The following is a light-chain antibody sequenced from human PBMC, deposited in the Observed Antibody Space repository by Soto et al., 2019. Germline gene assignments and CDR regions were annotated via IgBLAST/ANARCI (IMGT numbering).Light chain of an antibody. CDR3: QVWDSSSGHYV. CDR2: EDS. CDR1: NIGSQS. V-gene: IGLV3-21*02. J-gene: IGLJ1*01. Sequence: SYELAQPPSVSVAPGQTARITCGGNNIGSQSVQWYQQKPGQAPVLVVYEDSDRPSGIPERFSGSKSGNTATLTIGRVEAGDEADYYCQVWDSSSGHYVFGPGTKLTVL.